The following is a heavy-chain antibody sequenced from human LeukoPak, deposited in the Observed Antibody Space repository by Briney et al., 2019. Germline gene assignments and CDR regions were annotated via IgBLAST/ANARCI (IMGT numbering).Heavy chain of an antibody. D-gene: IGHD6-19*01. CDR2: IYSSGST. CDR3: VRESYSSGWYKDY. J-gene: IGHJ4*02. CDR1: GGSISSYY. Sequence: SETLSLTCTVSGGSISSYYWSWIRQPAGKGLEWIGRIYSSGSTNYNPSLKGRVTMSVDTSKNQFSLNLSSLTAADTAFYYCVRESYSSGWYKDYWGQGILVTVSS. V-gene: IGHV4-4*07.